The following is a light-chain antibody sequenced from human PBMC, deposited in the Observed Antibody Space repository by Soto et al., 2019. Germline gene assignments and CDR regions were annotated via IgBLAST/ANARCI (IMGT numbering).Light chain of an antibody. V-gene: IGKV3-15*01. J-gene: IGKJ5*01. CDR2: GAS. CDR1: QSVSSD. Sequence: EIVMTQSPATLSVSPGERATLSCRASQSVSSDLAWYQQKPGQAPRLLFYGASTRATGIPARFSGSGSGTEFTLSISSLQPEDFAVYYCQQYNNWPPITFGQGTRLEIK. CDR3: QQYNNWPPIT.